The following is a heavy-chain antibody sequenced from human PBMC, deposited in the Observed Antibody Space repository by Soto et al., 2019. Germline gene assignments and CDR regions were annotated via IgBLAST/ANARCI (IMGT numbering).Heavy chain of an antibody. Sequence: QVQLVQSGTEVKKPGASVKVSCKASGYIMTTYGVSWVRQAPGQGLEWVGWISAYNDHTNYAQKFQGRVTMTTDTSTSTTFMELRSLRSDGTAVYYWAKGSHFDYWGQGTLVTVSS. V-gene: IGHV1-18*01. CDR2: ISAYNDHT. CDR3: AKGSHFDY. J-gene: IGHJ4*02. D-gene: IGHD3-10*01. CDR1: GYIMTTYG.